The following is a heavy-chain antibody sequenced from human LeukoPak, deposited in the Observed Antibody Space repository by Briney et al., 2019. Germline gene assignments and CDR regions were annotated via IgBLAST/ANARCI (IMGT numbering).Heavy chain of an antibody. CDR2: IRYDGSNK. CDR1: GFTFSSYG. Sequence: GGSLRLSCAASGFTFSSYGMHWVRQAPGKGLEWVAFIRYDGSNKYYADSVKGRFTISRDNSKNTLYLQMNSLRAEDTAVYYCARVGVFGYCIRYSCHSPLDSWGQGTLVTVSS. D-gene: IGHD2-15*01. J-gene: IGHJ4*02. V-gene: IGHV3-30*02. CDR3: ARVGVFGYCIRYSCHSPLDS.